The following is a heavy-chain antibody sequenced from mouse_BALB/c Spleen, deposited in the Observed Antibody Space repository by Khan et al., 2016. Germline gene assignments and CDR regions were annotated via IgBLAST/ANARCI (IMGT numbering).Heavy chain of an antibody. CDR3: ASTFWYFDV. Sequence: EVKLLESGGGLVQPGGSLKLSCAASGFDFSRYWMSWVRQAPGKGLEWIGEINPDSSKINYTPSLKDKFIISRDNAKNTLYLQMSKVRSEDEALYYCASTFWYFDVWGAGTTVTVSS. J-gene: IGHJ1*01. CDR1: GFDFSRYW. CDR2: INPDSSKI. V-gene: IGHV4-1*02.